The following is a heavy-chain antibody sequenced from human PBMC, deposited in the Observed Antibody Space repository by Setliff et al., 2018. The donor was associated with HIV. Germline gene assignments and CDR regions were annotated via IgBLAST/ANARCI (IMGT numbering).Heavy chain of an antibody. V-gene: IGHV3-7*01. Sequence: PGGSLRLSCIASGFSFNNYYMTWVRQAPGKGLEWVGNIKSDGTEKNYADSVRGRFTISRDNTKNSLYLQMDGLRVEDTAVYYCAGGVFDYWGQGALVTVSS. CDR2: IKSDGTEK. CDR1: GFSFNNYY. CDR3: AGGVFDY. J-gene: IGHJ4*02.